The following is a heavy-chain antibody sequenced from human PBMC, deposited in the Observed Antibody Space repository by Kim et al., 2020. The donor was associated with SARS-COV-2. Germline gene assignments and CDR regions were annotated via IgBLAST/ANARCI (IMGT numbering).Heavy chain of an antibody. J-gene: IGHJ6*02. CDR3: ASLVVGPYYYYGMDV. V-gene: IGHV3-11*01. Sequence: GGSLRLSCAASGFTFSDYYMSWIRQAPGKGLEWVSYISSSGSTIYYADSVKGRFTISRDNAKNSLYLQMNSLRAEDTAVYYCASLVVGPYYYYGMDVWGQGTTVTVSS. CDR1: GFTFSDYY. CDR2: ISSSGSTI. D-gene: IGHD2-15*01.